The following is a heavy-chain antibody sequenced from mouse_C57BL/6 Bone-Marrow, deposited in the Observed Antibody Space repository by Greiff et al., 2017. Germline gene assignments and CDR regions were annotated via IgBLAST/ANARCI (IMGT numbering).Heavy chain of an antibody. Sequence: VQLKESGAELVRPGTSVKVSCKASGYAFTNYLIEWVKQRPGQGLEWIGVINPGSGGTNYNEKFKGKATLTADKSSSTAYMQLSSLTSEDSAVYFCANDYGYAMDYWGQGTSVTVSS. CDR1: GYAFTNYL. CDR3: ANDYGYAMDY. D-gene: IGHD2-4*01. V-gene: IGHV1-54*01. CDR2: INPGSGGT. J-gene: IGHJ4*01.